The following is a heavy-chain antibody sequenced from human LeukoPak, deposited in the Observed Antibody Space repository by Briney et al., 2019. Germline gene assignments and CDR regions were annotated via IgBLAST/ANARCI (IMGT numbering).Heavy chain of an antibody. D-gene: IGHD3-22*01. J-gene: IGHJ3*02. CDR2: IYHSGST. CDR1: GGSISSGGYS. CDR3: ARSYDGDAFDI. V-gene: IGHV4-30-2*01. Sequence: SETLSLTCAVSGGSISSGGYSWSWIRQPPGKGLEWIGYIYHSGSTYYNPSLKSRVTISVDRSKNRFSLKLSSVTAADTAVYYCARSYDGDAFDIWGQGTMVTVSS.